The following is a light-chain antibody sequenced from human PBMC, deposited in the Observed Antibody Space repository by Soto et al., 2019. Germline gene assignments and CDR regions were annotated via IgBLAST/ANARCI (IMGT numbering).Light chain of an antibody. CDR1: SSDVGSYNY. CDR3: SSYAGSNNVV. V-gene: IGLV2-8*01. Sequence: QSVLTQPPSASGSPGQSVTISCTGTSSDVGSYNYVSWYQQQPCKAPKLMSYEVSKRPSGVPDRFSGSKSGNTASLTVSGLQAEDEADYYCSSYAGSNNVVFGGGTKLTVL. CDR2: EVS. J-gene: IGLJ2*01.